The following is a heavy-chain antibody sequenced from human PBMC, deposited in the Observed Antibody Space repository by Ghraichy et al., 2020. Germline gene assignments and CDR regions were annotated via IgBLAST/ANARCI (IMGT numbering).Heavy chain of an antibody. V-gene: IGHV3-48*02. CDR2: ISSSSDTI. D-gene: IGHD4-17*01. J-gene: IGHJ4*02. CDR3: ARDYYGDYNFDY. Sequence: GESLNISCAASGFTFTSYSMNWVRQAPGKGLEWVSYISSSSDTIYYADSVKGRFTISRDNAKNSLYLQMNSLRDEDTAVYYCARDYYGDYNFDYWGQGTLVTVSS. CDR1: GFTFTSYS.